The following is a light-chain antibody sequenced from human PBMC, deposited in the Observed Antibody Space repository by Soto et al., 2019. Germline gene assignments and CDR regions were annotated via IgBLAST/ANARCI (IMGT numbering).Light chain of an antibody. V-gene: IGKV1-33*01. CDR2: DAS. Sequence: DIQMTQSPSSLSASVGDRVTITCQASQDIRNFLNWYQQKPGTAPKLLIYDASNLETGVPSRFSGSGSGTDFTFTISSLQPEDIATYYCQQYDNLPPFTFGPGTKVDIK. CDR1: QDIRNF. CDR3: QQYDNLPPFT. J-gene: IGKJ3*01.